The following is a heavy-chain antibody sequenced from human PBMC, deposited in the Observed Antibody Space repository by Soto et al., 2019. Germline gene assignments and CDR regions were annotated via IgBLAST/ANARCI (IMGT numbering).Heavy chain of an antibody. J-gene: IGHJ4*02. Sequence: GGSLRLSCAASGFTFSSYAMHWVRQAPGKGLEWVAVISYDGSNKYYADSVKGRFTISRDNSKNTLYLQMNSLRAEDTAVYYCARSYSLVGAVYFDYWGQGTLVTVSS. CDR2: ISYDGSNK. D-gene: IGHD1-26*01. V-gene: IGHV3-30-3*01. CDR3: ARSYSLVGAVYFDY. CDR1: GFTFSSYA.